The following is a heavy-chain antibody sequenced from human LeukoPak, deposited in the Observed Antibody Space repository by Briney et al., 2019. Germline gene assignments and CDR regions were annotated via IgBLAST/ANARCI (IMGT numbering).Heavy chain of an antibody. CDR1: GFTFSSYW. CDR2: INSDASST. J-gene: IGHJ4*02. D-gene: IGHD2/OR15-2a*01. Sequence: GGSLRLPCAASGFTFSSYWMHWVRQAPGKGLVWVSRINSDASSTTYADSVKGRFTISRDNARNTLYLQMNSLRAEDTGVYYCTRDLSPAHYWGQGTLVTVSS. CDR3: TRDLSPAHY. V-gene: IGHV3-74*01.